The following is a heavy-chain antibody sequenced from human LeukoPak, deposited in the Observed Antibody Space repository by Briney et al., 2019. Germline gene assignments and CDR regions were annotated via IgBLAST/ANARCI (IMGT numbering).Heavy chain of an antibody. D-gene: IGHD5-24*01. Sequence: SETLSLTCKVSGYPIGLDYYWVWIRQAPGRGLQWIGGFHRGRIQYNSALKSRVTISIDSSKNQFSLRMWPVTAADAAFYFCARAPSSYESGNGYPNLGWLDPWGQGALVTVSS. CDR2: FHRGRI. J-gene: IGHJ5*02. V-gene: IGHV4-38-2*02. CDR1: GYPIGLDYY. CDR3: ARAPSSYESGNGYPNLGWLDP.